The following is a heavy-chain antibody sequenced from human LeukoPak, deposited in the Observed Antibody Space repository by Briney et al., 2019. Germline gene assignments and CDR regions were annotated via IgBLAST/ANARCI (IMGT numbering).Heavy chain of an antibody. D-gene: IGHD5-18*01. CDR2: ISYDGSNK. Sequence: GGSLRLSCAASGFTFSSYAMHWVRQAPGKGLEWVAVISYDGSNKYYADSVRGRFTISRGNSKNTLYLQMNSLRAEDTAVYYCAREDTAMVIDYWGQGTLVTVSS. V-gene: IGHV3-30*04. CDR1: GFTFSSYA. CDR3: AREDTAMVIDY. J-gene: IGHJ4*02.